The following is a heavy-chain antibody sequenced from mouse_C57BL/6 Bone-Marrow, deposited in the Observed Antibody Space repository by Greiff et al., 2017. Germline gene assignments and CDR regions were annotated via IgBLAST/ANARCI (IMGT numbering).Heavy chain of an antibody. D-gene: IGHD2-3*01. J-gene: IGHJ3*01. CDR3: ARDGWRFAY. Sequence: EVQVVESGGGLVKPGGSLKLSCAASGFTFSSYAMSWVRQTPEKRLEWVATISDGGSYTYYPDNVKGRFTISRDNAKNNLYLQMSHLKSEDTAMYYCARDGWRFAYWGQGTLVTVSA. CDR2: ISDGGSYT. CDR1: GFTFSSYA. V-gene: IGHV5-4*01.